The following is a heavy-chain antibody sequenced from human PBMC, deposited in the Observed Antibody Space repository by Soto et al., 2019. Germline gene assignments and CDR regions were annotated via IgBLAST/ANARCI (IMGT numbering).Heavy chain of an antibody. V-gene: IGHV3-21*01. CDR1: GFTFSSYS. Sequence: GGSLRLSCAASGFTFSSYSMNWVRQAPGKGLEWVSSISSSSSYIYYADSVKGRFTISRDNAKNSLYLQMNSLRAEDTAVYYCARVCCGQLPMSFFDYWGQGTLVTVSS. D-gene: IGHD2-2*01. CDR2: ISSSSSYI. CDR3: ARVCCGQLPMSFFDY. J-gene: IGHJ4*02.